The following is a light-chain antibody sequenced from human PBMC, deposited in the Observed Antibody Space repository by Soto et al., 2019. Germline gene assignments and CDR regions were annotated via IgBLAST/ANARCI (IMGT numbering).Light chain of an antibody. CDR3: QQYNSYPT. V-gene: IGKV1-5*01. Sequence: DTPLTQSPSTLSTSVGDRVTITCRASQSISRWLAWYQQKPGKAPKLLIYDASTLQSGVPSRFSGSGAGTEFTLTISNLQSDDFETDYCQQYNSYPTFGQGTKVEVK. CDR2: DAS. CDR1: QSISRW. J-gene: IGKJ1*01.